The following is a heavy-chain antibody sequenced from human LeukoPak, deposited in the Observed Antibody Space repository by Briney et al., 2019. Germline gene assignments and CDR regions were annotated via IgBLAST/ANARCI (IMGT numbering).Heavy chain of an antibody. D-gene: IGHD3-10*01. J-gene: IGHJ4*02. V-gene: IGHV1-24*01. CDR3: AGSGSYYGIFDY. CDR2: FDPEDGET. CDR1: GYTLTELS. Sequence: GASVKVSCKVSGYTLTELSMHWVRQAPGKGLEWMGGFDPEDGETIYAQKFQGRVTMTVDTSTDTAYMELSGLRSEDTAVYYCAGSGSYYGIFDYWGQGTLVTVSS.